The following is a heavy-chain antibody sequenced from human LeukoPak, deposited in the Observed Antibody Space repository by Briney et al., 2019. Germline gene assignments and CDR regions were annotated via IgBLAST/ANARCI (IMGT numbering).Heavy chain of an antibody. CDR1: GGSISSYY. CDR2: IYYSGST. CDR3: ARAGADYGDPIDY. Sequence: SETLSLTCTVSGGSISSYYWSWIRQPPGKGLEWTGYIYYSGSTNYNPSLKSRVTISVDTSKNRFSLKLSSVTAADTAVYYCARAGADYGDPIDYWGQGTLVTVSS. V-gene: IGHV4-59*01. D-gene: IGHD4-17*01. J-gene: IGHJ4*02.